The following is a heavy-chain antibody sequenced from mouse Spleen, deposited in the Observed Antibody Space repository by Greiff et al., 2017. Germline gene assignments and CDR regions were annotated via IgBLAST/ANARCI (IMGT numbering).Heavy chain of an antibody. D-gene: IGHD3-3*01. CDR3: ARSGTWYFDV. Sequence: VQLKESGGGLVQPGGSLSLSCAASGFTFTDYYMSWVRQPPGKALEWLGFIRNKANGYTTEYSASVKGRFTISRDNSQSILYLQMNALRAEDSATYYCARSGTWYFDVWGAGTTVTVSS. V-gene: IGHV7-3*01. J-gene: IGHJ1*01. CDR1: GFTFTDYY. CDR2: IRNKANGYTT.